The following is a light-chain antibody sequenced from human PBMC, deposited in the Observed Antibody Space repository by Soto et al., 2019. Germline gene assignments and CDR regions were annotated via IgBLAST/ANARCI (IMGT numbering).Light chain of an antibody. V-gene: IGLV1-40*01. CDR3: QSYDSSLGVV. CDR2: ANN. CDR1: GSNIGAGYD. J-gene: IGLJ3*02. Sequence: QSVVTQPPSVSGAPGQRVTISCTGSGSNIGAGYDVHWYQQIPGAAPKLLIYANNNRPSGVPDRFSGSKSGTSASLAITGLQAEDDADYYCQSYDSSLGVVFGGGTQLTVL.